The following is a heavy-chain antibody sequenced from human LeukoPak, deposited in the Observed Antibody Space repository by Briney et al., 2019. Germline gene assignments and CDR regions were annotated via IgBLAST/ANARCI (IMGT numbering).Heavy chain of an antibody. Sequence: ASVMDSSEQPRYTLSSNPVCSVPPAPGQGVEWMGWIIAYNGNTNYAQKLQGRVTMTTDTSTSTAYMELRSLRSDDTAVYYCARGDTETSGYYYGMDVWGQGTTVTVSS. V-gene: IGHV1-18*01. CDR1: RYTLSSNP. CDR2: IIAYNGNT. CDR3: ARGDTETSGYYYGMDV. J-gene: IGHJ6*02. D-gene: IGHD1-14*01.